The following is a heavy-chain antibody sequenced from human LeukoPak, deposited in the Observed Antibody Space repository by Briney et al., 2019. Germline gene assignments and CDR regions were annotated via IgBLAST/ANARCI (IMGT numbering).Heavy chain of an antibody. V-gene: IGHV1-8*01. D-gene: IGHD4-23*01. CDR3: ARVGNDYGGINWFDP. CDR1: GYTFTSYD. J-gene: IGHJ5*02. Sequence: ASVKVFCKASGYTFTSYDINWVRQATGQGLEWMGWMNPNSGNTGYAQKFQGRVTMTRNTSISTAYLELSSLRSEDTAVYYCARVGNDYGGINWFDPWGQGTLVTVSS. CDR2: MNPNSGNT.